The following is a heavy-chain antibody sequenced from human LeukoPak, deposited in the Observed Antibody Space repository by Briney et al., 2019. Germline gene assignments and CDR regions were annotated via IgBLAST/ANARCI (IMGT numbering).Heavy chain of an antibody. CDR3: ARVGLVDNEYGFYFYMDV. Sequence: ASVKVSCKPSGHTFSDYGITWVRQAPGQGIEWMGWISGYNGNTNYAESLQGRVTMTIDTSTSTAYMDLRSLRSDDTAVYYCARVGLVDNEYGFYFYMDVWGKGTTVIVSS. CDR2: ISGYNGNT. D-gene: IGHD4/OR15-4a*01. CDR1: GHTFSDYG. J-gene: IGHJ6*03. V-gene: IGHV1-18*01.